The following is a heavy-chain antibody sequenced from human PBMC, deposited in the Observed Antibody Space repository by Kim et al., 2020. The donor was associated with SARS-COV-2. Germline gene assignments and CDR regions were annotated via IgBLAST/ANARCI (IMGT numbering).Heavy chain of an antibody. Sequence: GGSLRLSCAASGFTVSSNYMSWVRQAPGKGLEWVSVIYSGGSTYYADSVKGRFTISRDNSNNTLYLQMNSLRAEDTAVYYCARGNYYYGMDVWGQGTTVTVSS. V-gene: IGHV3-66*01. J-gene: IGHJ6*02. CDR3: ARGNYYYGMDV. CDR2: IYSGGST. CDR1: GFTVSSNY.